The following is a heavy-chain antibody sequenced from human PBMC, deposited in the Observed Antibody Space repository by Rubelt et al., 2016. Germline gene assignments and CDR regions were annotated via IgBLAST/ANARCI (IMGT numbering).Heavy chain of an antibody. J-gene: IGHJ4*02. CDR2: IKQDGSEK. CDR3: AREKVGATTFDY. D-gene: IGHD1-26*01. V-gene: IGHV3-7*01. Sequence: SYGMHWVRQAPGKGLEWVANIKQDGSEKYYVDSVKGRFTISRDNAKNSLYLQMNSLRAEDTAVYYCAREKVGATTFDYWGQGTLVTVSS. CDR1: SYG.